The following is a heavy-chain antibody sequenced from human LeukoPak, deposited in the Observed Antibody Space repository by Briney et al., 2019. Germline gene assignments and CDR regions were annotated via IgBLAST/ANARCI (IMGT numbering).Heavy chain of an antibody. V-gene: IGHV4-61*02. CDR3: ARGSWALSRVIPVRNAFHI. Sequence: SETLSLTCTVSGASINSGSDYWTWIRQPAGKGLEWIGRIYTTGTTTYNPSLESRVTISKDTSNNRFSLQLSSVTAADTAVYYCARGSWALSRVIPVRNAFHIWGPGTIVIVSS. CDR1: GASINSGSDY. J-gene: IGHJ3*02. D-gene: IGHD2-21*01. CDR2: IYTTGTT.